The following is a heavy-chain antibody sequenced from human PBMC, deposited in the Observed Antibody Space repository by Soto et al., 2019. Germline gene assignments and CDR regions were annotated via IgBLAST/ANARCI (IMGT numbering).Heavy chain of an antibody. Sequence: QITLQESGPTLVNPTQTLTLTCTFSGFSFTTAGVAVGWIRQTPGGALEWLTLIYYNDDRRFSPSLKTRLTITADTSKNQVVLSLTNVDPGDTATYFCAHSDGGYEIIYFDFWGQGIPVTVSS. CDR3: AHSDGGYEIIYFDF. CDR2: IYYNDDR. J-gene: IGHJ4*02. V-gene: IGHV2-5*01. CDR1: GFSFTTAGVA. D-gene: IGHD5-12*01.